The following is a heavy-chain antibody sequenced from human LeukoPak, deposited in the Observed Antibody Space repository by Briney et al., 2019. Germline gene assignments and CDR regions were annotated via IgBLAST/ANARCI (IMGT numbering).Heavy chain of an antibody. CDR3: ARERLVRGADITPNWFDP. Sequence: PSETLSLTCTVSGGSFSGYFWSWLRHPAGKGLEWIGRIYSNGSVNYNPSLKSRISMSVDTSKKHFSLKLTSVTAADTAVYYCARERLVRGADITPNWFDPWGQGTLVTVSS. V-gene: IGHV4-4*07. CDR1: GGSFSGYF. J-gene: IGHJ5*02. D-gene: IGHD3-10*01. CDR2: IYSNGSV.